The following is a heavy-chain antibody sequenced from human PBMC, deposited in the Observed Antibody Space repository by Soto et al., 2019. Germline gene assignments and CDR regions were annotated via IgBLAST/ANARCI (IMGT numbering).Heavy chain of an antibody. CDR2: IYYSGST. CDR3: ARGWDYYDSSGYPFDP. D-gene: IGHD3-22*01. Sequence: KTSETLSLTCTVSGGSISSYYWSWIRQPPGKGLEWIGYIYYSGSTNYNPSLKSRVTISVDTSKNQFSLKLSSVTAADTAVYYCARGWDYYDSSGYPFDPWGQGTLVTVSS. V-gene: IGHV4-59*01. J-gene: IGHJ5*02. CDR1: GGSISSYY.